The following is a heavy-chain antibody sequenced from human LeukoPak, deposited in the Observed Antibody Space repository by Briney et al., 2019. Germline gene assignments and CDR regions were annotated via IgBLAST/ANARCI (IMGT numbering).Heavy chain of an antibody. V-gene: IGHV4-59*01. CDR1: GGSISSYY. J-gene: IGHJ5*02. CDR2: IYYSGST. CDR3: ARSGDYYGSGSYYRFDP. Sequence: SETLSLTCTVSGGSISSYYWSWIRQPPGKGLEWIGDIYYSGSTNYNPSLKSRVTISVDTSKNQFSLKLSSVTAADTAVYYFARSGDYYGSGSYYRFDPWGQGTLVTVSS. D-gene: IGHD3-10*01.